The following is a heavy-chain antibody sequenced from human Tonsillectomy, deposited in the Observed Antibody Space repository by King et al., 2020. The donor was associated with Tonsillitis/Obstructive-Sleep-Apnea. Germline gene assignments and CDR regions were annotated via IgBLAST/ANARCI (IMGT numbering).Heavy chain of an antibody. CDR3: ARAHPPGFVVVVSYFDY. CDR2: IYYSGST. D-gene: IGHD2-15*01. Sequence: QLQESGPGLVKPSETLSLTCTVSGGSISSYYWSWIRQPPGKGLEWIGYIYYSGSTNYNPSLKSRVTISVDTSKNQFSLKLSSVTAADTAVYYCARAHPPGFVVVVSYFDYWGQGTLVTVSS. V-gene: IGHV4-59*01. CDR1: GGSISSYY. J-gene: IGHJ4*02.